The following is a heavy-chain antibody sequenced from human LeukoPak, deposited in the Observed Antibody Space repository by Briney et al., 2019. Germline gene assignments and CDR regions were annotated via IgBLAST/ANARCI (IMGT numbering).Heavy chain of an antibody. D-gene: IGHD3-10*01. Sequence: PGGSLRLSCAASGFTFSSYTMNWVRQAPGKGLEWVSSISSSSSYIYHADSVKGRFTFSRDNAKHSLYLQMHRLRAEDTAVYYCARAGWFGELGFDYWGQGTLVTVSS. J-gene: IGHJ4*02. CDR2: ISSSSSYI. V-gene: IGHV3-21*01. CDR3: ARAGWFGELGFDY. CDR1: GFTFSSYT.